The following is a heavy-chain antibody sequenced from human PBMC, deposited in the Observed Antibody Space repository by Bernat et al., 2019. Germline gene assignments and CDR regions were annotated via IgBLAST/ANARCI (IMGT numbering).Heavy chain of an antibody. D-gene: IGHD1-26*01. CDR1: GFTFDSYG. Sequence: EVQLLESGGGLVQPGGSLRLSCAASGFTFDSYGMSWVRQAPGKGWEWVSGISASGGTTYYADAVKGGLTVCRDNSKNTVYLQMNSLRAEDTAVYYCAKVQSRSGTRTYIDYWGQGTLVTVSS. J-gene: IGHJ4*02. CDR2: ISASGGTT. CDR3: AKVQSRSGTRTYIDY. V-gene: IGHV3-23*01.